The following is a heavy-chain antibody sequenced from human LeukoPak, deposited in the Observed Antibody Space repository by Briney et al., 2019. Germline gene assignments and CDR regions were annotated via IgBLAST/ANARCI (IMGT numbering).Heavy chain of an antibody. V-gene: IGHV3-48*01. Sequence: GGSLRLSCAASGFTFSSYNMNWVRQAPGKGLEWVSYISGSGSTIYYADSVKGRFTISGDNAKNSLYLQMNSLRAEDTAVYYCARDRAVTGTGGFFDYWGQGTLVTVSS. CDR2: ISGSGSTI. CDR3: ARDRAVTGTGGFFDY. CDR1: GFTFSSYN. D-gene: IGHD6-19*01. J-gene: IGHJ4*02.